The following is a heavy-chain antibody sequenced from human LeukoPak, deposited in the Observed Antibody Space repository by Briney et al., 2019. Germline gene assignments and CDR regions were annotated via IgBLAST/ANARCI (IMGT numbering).Heavy chain of an antibody. D-gene: IGHD4-17*01. Sequence: SVKVSCKASGGTFSSYAISWVRQAPGQGLEWMGRIIPILGIANYAQKFQGRVTITADKSTSTAYMELSSLRAEDTAVYYCARDGGLVGVWDDYGDSVGYYGMDVWGQGTTVTVSS. J-gene: IGHJ6*02. CDR1: GGTFSSYA. CDR3: ARDGGLVGVWDDYGDSVGYYGMDV. V-gene: IGHV1-69*04. CDR2: IIPILGIA.